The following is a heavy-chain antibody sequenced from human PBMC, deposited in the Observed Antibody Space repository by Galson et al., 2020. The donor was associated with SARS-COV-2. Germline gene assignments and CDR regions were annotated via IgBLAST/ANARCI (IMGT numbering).Heavy chain of an antibody. J-gene: IGHJ3*01. CDR1: GFTFRSYV. V-gene: IGHV3-23*01. Sequence: GGSLRLSCATSGFTFRSYVMSWVRLAPGRGLEWVSSISGRGSNTYYTDSVKGRFTVSRDNSKNTMFLQMDSLRSDDTALYYCAKAPLIMIAHGAFDVWGQGTMVTVS. CDR3: AKAPLIMIAHGAFDV. D-gene: IGHD3-22*01. CDR2: ISGRGSNT.